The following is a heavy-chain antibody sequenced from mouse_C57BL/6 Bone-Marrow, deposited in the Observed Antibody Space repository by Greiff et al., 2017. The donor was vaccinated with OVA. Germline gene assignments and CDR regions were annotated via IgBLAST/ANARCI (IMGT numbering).Heavy chain of an antibody. CDR3: YLDGYPYYFDY. V-gene: IGHV3-6*01. CDR1: GYSITSGYY. J-gene: IGHJ2*01. D-gene: IGHD2-3*01. Sequence: EVQLQESGPGLVKPSQSLSLTCSVTGYSITSGYYWNWIRQFPGNKLECMGYIRYDGSNNYNPSLKNRISITRDTSKNQFFLKLNSVTTEDTATYYWYLDGYPYYFDYWGRGTTLTVSS. CDR2: IRYDGSN.